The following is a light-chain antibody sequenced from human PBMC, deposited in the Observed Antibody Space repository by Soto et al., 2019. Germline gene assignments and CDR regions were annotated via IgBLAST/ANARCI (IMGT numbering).Light chain of an antibody. CDR3: QQLNSYPQALT. Sequence: DIQLTQSPSFLSASVGDRVTITCRASQGISSYLAWYQQKPGKAPKLPIYAASTLQSGVPSRFSGSGSGTEFTLTISSLQPEDFATYYCQQLNSYPQALTFGGGTKVEIK. CDR2: AAS. V-gene: IGKV1-9*01. J-gene: IGKJ4*01. CDR1: QGISSY.